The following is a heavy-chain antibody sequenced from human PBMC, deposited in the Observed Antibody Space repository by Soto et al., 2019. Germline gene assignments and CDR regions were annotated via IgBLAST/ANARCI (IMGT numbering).Heavy chain of an antibody. V-gene: IGHV3-33*01. CDR1: GFTFSNYG. D-gene: IGHD2-21*01. CDR3: ARGLHSLFDY. J-gene: IGHJ4*02. Sequence: LRLSCAASGFTFSNYGMHWVRQAPGKGLEWVAVIRYDGNNKYYADSVKGRFTISRDNSNNTLYVQMTSLRAEDTAVYYCARGLHSLFDYWGQGTLVTVSS. CDR2: IRYDGNNK.